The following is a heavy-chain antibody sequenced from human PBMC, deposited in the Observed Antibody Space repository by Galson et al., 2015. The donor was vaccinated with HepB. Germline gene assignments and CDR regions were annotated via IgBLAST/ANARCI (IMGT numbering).Heavy chain of an antibody. CDR1: GYTFTSYG. D-gene: IGHD5-12*01. CDR3: ARFSIVATSGFDY. CDR2: ISAYNGNT. V-gene: IGHV1-18*01. J-gene: IGHJ4*02. Sequence: SVKVSCKASGYTFTSYGISWVRQAPGQGLEWMGWISAYNGNTNYAQKLQGRVTMTTDTSTSTAYMELSSLRSEDTAVYYCARFSIVATSGFDYWGQGTLVTVSS.